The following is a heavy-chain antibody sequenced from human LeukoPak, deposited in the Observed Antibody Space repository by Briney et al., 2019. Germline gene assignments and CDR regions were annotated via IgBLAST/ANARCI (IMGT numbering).Heavy chain of an antibody. CDR2: INHSGST. J-gene: IGHJ6*02. CDR1: GGSFSGYY. Sequence: PSETLSLTCAVYGGSFSGYYWSWIRQPPGKGLEWIGEINHSGSTNYDPSLKSRVTISVDTAKNQLSLKLSSVTAADTAVYYCARDTWPGPPIGYYYGMDVWGQGTTVTVS. V-gene: IGHV4-34*01. CDR3: ARDTWPGPPIGYYYGMDV. D-gene: IGHD3/OR15-3a*01.